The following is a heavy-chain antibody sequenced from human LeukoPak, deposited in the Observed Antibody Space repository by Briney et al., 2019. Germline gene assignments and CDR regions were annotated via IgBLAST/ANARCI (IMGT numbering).Heavy chain of an antibody. V-gene: IGHV3-7*01. Sequence: GGSLRLSCSASGFTFSKYWMSWVRQAPGKGLEWVANIKEDGSEKYYVESVKGRFTISRDNAKNSLYLQMNGLRDEDTAVYYCARDPCPDYWGQGTLVTVSS. CDR2: IKEDGSEK. CDR1: GFTFSKYW. CDR3: ARDPCPDY. J-gene: IGHJ4*02.